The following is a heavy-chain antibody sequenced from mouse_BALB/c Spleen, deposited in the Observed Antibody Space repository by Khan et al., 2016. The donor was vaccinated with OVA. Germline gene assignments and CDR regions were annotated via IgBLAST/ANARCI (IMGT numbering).Heavy chain of an antibody. V-gene: IGHV3-2*02. CDR1: GYSITSEYT. J-gene: IGHJ3*01. CDR3: ARKDYYDYDPFPY. D-gene: IGHD2-4*01. CDR2: ISYSGNT. Sequence: EVQLVETGPGLVKPSQSLSLTCTVTGYSITSEYTWNWIRQSPGNKLEWMGFISYSGNTRYNPSLKSRISINRDTSKNQFFLQLNSVTSEDTATYYCARKDYYDYDPFPYWGQGTLVTVSA.